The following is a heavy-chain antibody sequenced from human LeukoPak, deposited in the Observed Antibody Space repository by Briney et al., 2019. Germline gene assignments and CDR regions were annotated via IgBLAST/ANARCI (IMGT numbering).Heavy chain of an antibody. J-gene: IGHJ6*03. CDR1: GFTFSSTW. D-gene: IGHD6-13*01. V-gene: IGHV3-7*01. CDR2: IKQDGSEK. CDR3: ARVAAAGMTPYYYYYMDV. Sequence: GGSLRLSCAASGFTFSSTWMSWVRQAPGKGLEWVANIKQDGSEKYYVDSVKGRFTISRDNAKNSLYLQMNSLRAEDTAVYYCARVAAAGMTPYYYYYMDVWGKGTTVTVSS.